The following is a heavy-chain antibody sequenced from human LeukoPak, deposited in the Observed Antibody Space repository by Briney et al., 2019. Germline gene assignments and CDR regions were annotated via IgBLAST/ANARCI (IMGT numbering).Heavy chain of an antibody. Sequence: SETLSLTCTVSGGSVSSYYWSWIRQPPGKGLEWIGYIYYSGSTNYNPSLKSRVTISVDTSKNQFSLKLSSVTAADTAVYHCARDNWNYGSSMDVWGQGTTVTASS. D-gene: IGHD1-7*01. CDR1: GGSVSSYY. CDR2: IYYSGST. V-gene: IGHV4-59*02. CDR3: ARDNWNYGSSMDV. J-gene: IGHJ6*02.